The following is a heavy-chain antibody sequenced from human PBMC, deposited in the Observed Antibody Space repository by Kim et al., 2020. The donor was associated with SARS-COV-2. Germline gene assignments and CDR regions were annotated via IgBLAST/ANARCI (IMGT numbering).Heavy chain of an antibody. J-gene: IGHJ4*02. CDR1: GFTFTDFY. CDR3: ARGPSGDRG. Sequence: GGSLRLSCAASGFTFTDFYMSWMRQAPGKGLQWVSWISNSGSTTYYADSVKGRFTISRDNAKKSVYLQMNSLRAEDTAIYYCARGPSGDRGWGQGTLVPV. D-gene: IGHD3-10*01. V-gene: IGHV3-11*04. CDR2: ISNSGSTT.